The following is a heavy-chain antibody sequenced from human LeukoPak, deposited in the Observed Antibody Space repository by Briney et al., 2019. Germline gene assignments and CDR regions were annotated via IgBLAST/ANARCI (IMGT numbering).Heavy chain of an antibody. V-gene: IGHV5-51*01. CDR1: GYTFIDYS. Sequence: GESLKISCKGSGYTFIDYSIAWVRQMPGKGLEWMGFIHPADSHTTYSPSFQGQVTFSADKSISTAYLQWSSLKASDTAMYYCARRAYCGGDCYVDYWGQGTLVTVSS. J-gene: IGHJ4*02. D-gene: IGHD2-21*02. CDR2: IHPADSHT. CDR3: ARRAYCGGDCYVDY.